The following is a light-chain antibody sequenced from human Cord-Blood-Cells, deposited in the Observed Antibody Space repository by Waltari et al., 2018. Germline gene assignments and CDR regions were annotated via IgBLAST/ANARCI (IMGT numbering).Light chain of an antibody. V-gene: IGKV3-11*01. CDR1: QGVSSY. J-gene: IGKJ3*01. Sequence: EIVLTQSPATLSLSPGERATLSCRASQGVSSYLAWYQQKPGQAPRLLIYDASTRATGVPARCSGSGSGTDFTLTINSLEPEDFAVYYCQQRSNWVTFGPGTKVDIK. CDR3: QQRSNWVT. CDR2: DAS.